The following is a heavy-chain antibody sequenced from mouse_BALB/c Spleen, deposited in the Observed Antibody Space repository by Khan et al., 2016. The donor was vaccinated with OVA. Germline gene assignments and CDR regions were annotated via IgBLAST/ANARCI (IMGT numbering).Heavy chain of an antibody. Sequence: QVQLQQPGPELAKPGASVKMSCKASGYTFTDYIISWVKQRTGQGLEWIGEIYPGSGTTHYNEKFKGKATLTADKSSNTAYMQLNSLTSEDSAIYFCARFGTTVADYWGQGTTLTVSS. J-gene: IGHJ2*01. V-gene: IGHV1-81*01. CDR2: IYPGSGTT. CDR3: ARFGTTVADY. D-gene: IGHD1-1*01. CDR1: GYTFTDYI.